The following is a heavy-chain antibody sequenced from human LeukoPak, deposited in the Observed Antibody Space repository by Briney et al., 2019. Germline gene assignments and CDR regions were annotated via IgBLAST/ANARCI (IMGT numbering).Heavy chain of an antibody. D-gene: IGHD6-19*01. CDR1: GTSITSYY. Sequence: SETLSLTCTVSGTSITSYYWSWIRQPPGKGLEWIGYIYYSGSTNYNPSLKSRVTISVDTSQNQFSLKLSSVTTADTAVYYCARDRAEAAAVYYFDYWGQGTLVTVSS. CDR3: ARDRAEAAAVYYFDY. CDR2: IYYSGST. V-gene: IGHV4-59*01. J-gene: IGHJ4*02.